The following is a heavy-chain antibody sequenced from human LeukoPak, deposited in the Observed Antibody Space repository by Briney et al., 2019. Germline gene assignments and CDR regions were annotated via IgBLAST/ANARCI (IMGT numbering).Heavy chain of an antibody. V-gene: IGHV1-69*05. CDR2: IIPIFGTA. D-gene: IGHD1-1*01. CDR1: AGTFSSYA. Sequence: GASVKVSCKASAGTFSSYAISWVRQAPGQGLEWMGGIIPIFGTANYAQKFQGRVTITTDESTSTAYMELSSLRSEDTAVYYCARGRERDYYYYYMDVWGKGTTVTVSS. CDR3: ARGRERDYYYYYMDV. J-gene: IGHJ6*03.